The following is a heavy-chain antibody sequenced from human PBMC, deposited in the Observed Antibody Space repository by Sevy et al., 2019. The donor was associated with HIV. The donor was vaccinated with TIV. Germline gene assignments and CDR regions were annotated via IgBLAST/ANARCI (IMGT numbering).Heavy chain of an antibody. CDR3: ARGFVGIPAP. CDR2: ISSSSSYI. J-gene: IGHJ5*02. Sequence: GGSLRLSCAASGFTFSSYSMNWVRQAPGKGLEWVSSISSSSSYIYYADSVKGRFTISRDNAKNSLYLQMNSLGAEDTAVYYCARGFVGIPAPWGQGTLVTVSS. CDR1: GFTFSSYS. V-gene: IGHV3-21*01. D-gene: IGHD6-13*01.